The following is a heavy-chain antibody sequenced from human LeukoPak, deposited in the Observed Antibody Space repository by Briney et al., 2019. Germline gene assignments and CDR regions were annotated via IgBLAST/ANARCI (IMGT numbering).Heavy chain of an antibody. J-gene: IGHJ4*02. CDR1: GFTFSSYA. CDR2: ISGSGGST. Sequence: GGSLRLSCVASGFTFSSYAMSWVRQAPGKGLEWVSAISGSGGSTYYADSVKGRFTISRDNSKNTLYLQMNSLRAEDTAVYYCAKSDYDSSGLIDYWGQGTLVTVSS. CDR3: AKSDYDSSGLIDY. V-gene: IGHV3-23*01. D-gene: IGHD3-22*01.